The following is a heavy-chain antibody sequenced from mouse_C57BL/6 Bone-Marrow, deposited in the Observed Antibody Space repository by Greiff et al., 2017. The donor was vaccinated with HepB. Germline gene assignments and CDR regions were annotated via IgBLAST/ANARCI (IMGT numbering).Heavy chain of an antibody. Sequence: VQLQQSGAELVKPGASVKLSCKASGYTFTSYWMHWVKQRPGQGLEWIGMIHPNSGSTNYNEKFKSKATLTVDKSSSTAYMQLSSLTSEDSAVYYCARGGEEGNYFDYWGQGTTLTVSS. CDR1: GYTFTSYW. CDR3: ARGGEEGNYFDY. CDR2: IHPNSGST. V-gene: IGHV1-64*01. J-gene: IGHJ2*01.